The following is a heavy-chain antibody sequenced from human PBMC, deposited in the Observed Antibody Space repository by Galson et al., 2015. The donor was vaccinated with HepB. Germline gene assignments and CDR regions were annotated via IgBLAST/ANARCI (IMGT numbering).Heavy chain of an antibody. D-gene: IGHD6-13*01. V-gene: IGHV3-23*01. J-gene: IGHJ1*01. CDR1: RFSFSSFT. CDR3: ARSYSSSWFIYFQH. Sequence: SLRLSCAASRFSFSSFTMTWVRQAPGKGLEWVSGISGSGETTYYADSVRGRFTISRDNAKNSLYLQMNSLRAEDTAVYYCARSYSSSWFIYFQHWGQGTLVTVSS. CDR2: ISGSGETT.